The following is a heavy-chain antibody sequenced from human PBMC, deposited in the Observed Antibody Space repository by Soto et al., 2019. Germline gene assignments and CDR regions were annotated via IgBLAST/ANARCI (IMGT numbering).Heavy chain of an antibody. J-gene: IGHJ6*02. D-gene: IGHD3-10*01. CDR3: ARDDGEELYYYYYGMDV. CDR1: GFTFSSYS. V-gene: IGHV3-48*02. Sequence: EVQLVESGGGLVQPGGSLRLPSAASGFTFSSYSMNWVRQAPGKGLERVSYISSSSSTIYYADSVKGRFTISRDNAKNSLYLQMNSLRDEDTAVYYCARDDGEELYYYYYGMDVWGQGTTVTVSS. CDR2: ISSSSSTI.